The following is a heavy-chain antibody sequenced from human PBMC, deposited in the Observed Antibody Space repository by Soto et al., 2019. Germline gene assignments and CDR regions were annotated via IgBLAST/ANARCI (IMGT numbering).Heavy chain of an antibody. J-gene: IGHJ4*02. V-gene: IGHV4-59*01. CDR2: IYYSGST. D-gene: IGHD2-2*01. CDR3: ARSQGGGYCSSTSCYFFDY. CDR1: GDSISSYY. Sequence: PSETLSLTCTVSGDSISSYYWSWIRQPPGKGLEWIGYIYYSGSTNYNPSLKSRVTISVDTSKNQFSLKLSSVTAADTAVYYCARSQGGGYCSSTSCYFFDYWGQGTLVTVSS.